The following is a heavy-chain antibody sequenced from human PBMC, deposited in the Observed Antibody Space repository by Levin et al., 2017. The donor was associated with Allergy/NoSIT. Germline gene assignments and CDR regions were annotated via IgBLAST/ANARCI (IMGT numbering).Heavy chain of an antibody. D-gene: IGHD3-10*01. CDR2: ISSSSNMI. CDR3: GKSRGVRGIIDN. Sequence: LSLTCADSGVTFSIYEMNWVRQAPGKGLEWVSYISSSSNMIYYADSVKGRFTISRDNAKNSLYLQMNSLRAEDTAVYYCGKSRGVRGIIDNWGQGTLVTVSS. V-gene: IGHV3-48*03. CDR1: GVTFSIYE. J-gene: IGHJ4*02.